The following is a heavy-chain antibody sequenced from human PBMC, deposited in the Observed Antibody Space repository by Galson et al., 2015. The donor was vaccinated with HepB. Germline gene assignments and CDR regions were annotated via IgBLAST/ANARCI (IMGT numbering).Heavy chain of an antibody. CDR1: GFTFSTYW. CDR2: INSDGSST. D-gene: IGHD3-22*01. J-gene: IGHJ6*02. Sequence: SLRLSCAASGFTFSTYWMHWVRQAPGKGLVWVSRINSDGSSTINADSVKGRFTISRDNAKNSLYLQMNSLRAEDTAVYYCARAPTDYDSTRSYYYGMDVWGQGTTVTVSS. V-gene: IGHV3-74*01. CDR3: ARAPTDYDSTRSYYYGMDV.